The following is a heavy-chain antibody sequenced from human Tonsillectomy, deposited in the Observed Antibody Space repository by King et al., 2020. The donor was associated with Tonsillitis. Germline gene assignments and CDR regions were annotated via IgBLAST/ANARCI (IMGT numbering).Heavy chain of an antibody. Sequence: QLVQSGAEVKKPGASVKVSCKASGYTFTSYDINWVRQATGQGLEWMGWMNPHSGNTGYAQKFQGRVTMTRNTSISTAYMELRSLRSEDTAVYYCARGITMVRGAPHFGYWGQGTLVTVSS. V-gene: IGHV1-8*01. CDR2: MNPHSGNT. J-gene: IGHJ4*02. CDR1: GYTFTSYD. D-gene: IGHD3-10*01. CDR3: ARGITMVRGAPHFGY.